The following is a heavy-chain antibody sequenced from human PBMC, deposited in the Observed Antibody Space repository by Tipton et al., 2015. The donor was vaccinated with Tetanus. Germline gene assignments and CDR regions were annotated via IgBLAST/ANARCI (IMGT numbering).Heavy chain of an antibody. D-gene: IGHD7-27*01. CDR2: IYFSGHT. CDR1: GGSINSYY. J-gene: IGHJ2*01. V-gene: IGHV4-59*01. Sequence: LRLSCTVSGGSINSYYLSWLRLPPGKALEWIGYIYFSGHTKYSPSLNSRVTMSVDTSNNQFSLRLTSVNEADTAIYYCAIFNWGFEWYLDPWSRGTLVTVSS. CDR3: AIFNWGFEWYLDP.